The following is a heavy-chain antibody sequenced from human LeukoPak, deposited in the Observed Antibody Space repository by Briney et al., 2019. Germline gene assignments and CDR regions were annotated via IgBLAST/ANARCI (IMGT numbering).Heavy chain of an antibody. CDR1: GGSISSYY. CDR3: ARAAAPDFLLYFDY. D-gene: IGHD1-26*01. V-gene: IGHV4-59*01. J-gene: IGHJ4*02. CDR2: IYYSGST. Sequence: SETLSLTSTVSGGSISSYYWSWIRQPPGKGLEWLGYIYYSGSTNYNPSLKSRVTISVDTSKNQFSLKLSSVTAADTAVYYCARAAAPDFLLYFDYWGQGTLVTVSS.